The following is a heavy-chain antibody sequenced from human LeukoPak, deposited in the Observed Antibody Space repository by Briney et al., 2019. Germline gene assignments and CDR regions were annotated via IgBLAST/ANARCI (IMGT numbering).Heavy chain of an antibody. CDR1: GFTFSSYT. J-gene: IGHJ4*02. V-gene: IGHV3-21*01. Sequence: GGSLRLSCAASGFTFSSYTMNWVRQAPGKGLEWVSSISSGSNYIYYADSLKGRFTISRDNARNSLYLQMNSLRAEDTAVYYCAREAYCSGGSCYYFDYWGRGTLVTVSS. CDR2: ISSGSNYI. D-gene: IGHD2-15*01. CDR3: AREAYCSGGSCYYFDY.